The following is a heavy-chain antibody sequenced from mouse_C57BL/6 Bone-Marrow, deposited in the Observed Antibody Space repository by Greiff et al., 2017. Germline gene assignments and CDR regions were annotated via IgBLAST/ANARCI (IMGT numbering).Heavy chain of an antibody. V-gene: IGHV2-2*01. J-gene: IGHJ2*01. CDR2: IWSGGST. Sequence: VQLVESGPGLVQPSQSLSITCTVSGFSLTSYGVHWVRQSPGKGLEWLGVIWSGGSTDYNAAFISRLSISKDNSKSQVFFKMNSLQADDKAIYYCASKGGYFDYWGQGTTLTVSS. CDR3: ASKGGYFDY. CDR1: GFSLTSYG.